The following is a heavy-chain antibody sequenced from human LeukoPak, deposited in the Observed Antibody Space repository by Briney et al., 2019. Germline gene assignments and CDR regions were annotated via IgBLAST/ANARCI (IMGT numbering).Heavy chain of an antibody. V-gene: IGHV3-13*01. Sequence: GGSLRLSCAASGFTFSSYDMHWVRQATGKGLEWVSAIGTAGDTYYPGSVKGRFTISRENAKNSLYLQMNSLRAGDTAVYYCARDLTTVTTLPGDYWGQGTLVTVSS. D-gene: IGHD4-17*01. CDR2: IGTAGDT. CDR3: ARDLTTVTTLPGDY. J-gene: IGHJ4*02. CDR1: GFTFSSYD.